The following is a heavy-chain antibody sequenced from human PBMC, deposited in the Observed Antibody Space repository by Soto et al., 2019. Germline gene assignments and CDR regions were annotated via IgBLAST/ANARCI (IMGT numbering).Heavy chain of an antibody. CDR1: GFTVSSNY. CDR2: IYSGGST. J-gene: IGHJ3*02. D-gene: IGHD3-10*01. CDR3: ASDPGTMVRGVIYAFDI. V-gene: IGHV3-66*01. Sequence: EVQLVESGGGLVQPGGSLRLSCAASGFTVSSNYMSWVRQAPGKGLEWVSVIYSGGSTYYADSVKGRFTSSRDNSKNTLYLQMNSLRAEDTAVYYCASDPGTMVRGVIYAFDIWGQGTMVTVSS.